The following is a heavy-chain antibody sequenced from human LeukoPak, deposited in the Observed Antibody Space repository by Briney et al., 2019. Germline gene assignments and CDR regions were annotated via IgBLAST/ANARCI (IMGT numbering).Heavy chain of an antibody. CDR2: IYYSGST. CDR3: ASGPPAAGTSYYYGMDV. D-gene: IGHD6-13*01. CDR1: GGSISSYY. J-gene: IGHJ6*02. Sequence: SETLSLTCTVSGGSISSYYWSWIRQPPGKGLEWIGYIYYSGSTNYNPSLKSRVTISVDTSKNQFSLKLSSVTAADTAVYYCASGPPAAGTSYYYGMDVWGQGTTVTVSS. V-gene: IGHV4-59*01.